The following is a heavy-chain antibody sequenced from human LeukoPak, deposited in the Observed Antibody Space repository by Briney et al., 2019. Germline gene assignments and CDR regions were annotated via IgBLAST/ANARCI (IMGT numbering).Heavy chain of an antibody. CDR1: GYRFIDFT. Sequence: ASVKVSFKASGYRFIDFTITRVRQAPGQGREWMGWISPYNGKTEYSETVEDRVTMTADTSTTTAYMELRSLRSDDSAVYYCARTDSVGCYHAPNLWGQGSLVTVSS. J-gene: IGHJ5*02. CDR3: ARTDSVGCYHAPNL. CDR2: ISPYNGKT. V-gene: IGHV1-18*01. D-gene: IGHD5/OR15-5a*01.